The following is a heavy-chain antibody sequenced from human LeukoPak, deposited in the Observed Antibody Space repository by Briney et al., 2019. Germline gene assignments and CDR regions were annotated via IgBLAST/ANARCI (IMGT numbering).Heavy chain of an antibody. V-gene: IGHV3-21*01. D-gene: IGHD2-15*01. CDR1: GFTFSSYS. CDR2: ISSSSSYI. Sequence: GGPLRLSCAASGFTFSSYSMNWVRQAPGKGLEWVSSISSSSSYIYYADSVKGRFTISRDNAKNSLYLQMNSLRAEDTAVYYCARGYCSGGSCYLGAFDIWGQGTMVTVSS. J-gene: IGHJ3*02. CDR3: ARGYCSGGSCYLGAFDI.